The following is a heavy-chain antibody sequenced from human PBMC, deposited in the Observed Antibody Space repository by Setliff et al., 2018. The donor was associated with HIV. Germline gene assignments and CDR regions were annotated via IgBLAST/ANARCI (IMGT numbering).Heavy chain of an antibody. D-gene: IGHD3-22*01. CDR1: GGSFSGYY. CDR3: ARLTTTYYYDSSAYYHPV. CDR2: INHSGST. V-gene: IGHV4-34*01. Sequence: LSLTCAVYGGSFSGYYWSWIRQPPGKGLEWIGGINHSGSTNYNPSLKSRVTISVDTSKNQFSLKLSSVTAADTAVFYCARLTTTYYYDSSAYYHPVWGQGTLVTVPS. J-gene: IGHJ4*02.